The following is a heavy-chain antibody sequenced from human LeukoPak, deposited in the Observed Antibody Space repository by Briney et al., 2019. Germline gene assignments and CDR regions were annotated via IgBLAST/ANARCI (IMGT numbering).Heavy chain of an antibody. Sequence: GGSLRLSCAASGFTFSTYWMDWVRQAPGKGLEWVANVKEDGSEKYYEDSVKGRFTISRDNAKNSLYLQMNSLRAEDTAVYYCARNVGWFRFDYWGQGTLVTVSS. D-gene: IGHD2-15*01. CDR3: ARNVGWFRFDY. V-gene: IGHV3-7*03. J-gene: IGHJ4*02. CDR1: GFTFSTYW. CDR2: VKEDGSEK.